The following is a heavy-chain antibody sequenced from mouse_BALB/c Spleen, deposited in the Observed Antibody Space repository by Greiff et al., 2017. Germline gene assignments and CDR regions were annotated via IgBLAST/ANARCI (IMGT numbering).Heavy chain of an antibody. J-gene: IGHJ4*01. CDR3: ARSHYYGSSRYYAMDY. V-gene: IGHV1-77*01. CDR2: IYPGSGNT. Sequence: QVQLQQSGAELARPGASVKLSCKASGYTFTDYYINWVKQRTGQGLEWIGEIYPGSGNTYYNEKFKGKATLTADKSSSTAYMQLSSLTSEDSAVYFCARSHYYGSSRYYAMDYWGQGTSVTVSS. D-gene: IGHD1-1*01. CDR1: GYTFTDYY.